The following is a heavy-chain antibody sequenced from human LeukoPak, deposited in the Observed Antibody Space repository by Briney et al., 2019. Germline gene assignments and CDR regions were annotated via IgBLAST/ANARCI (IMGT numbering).Heavy chain of an antibody. D-gene: IGHD3-16*02. CDR1: GFTFSSYS. V-gene: IGHV3-21*01. CDR3: ARDHYYDYVWGGYRSAVYGMDV. J-gene: IGHJ6*02. CDR2: ISSSSSYI. Sequence: GGSLRLSCAASGFTFSSYSMNWVRQAPGKGLEWVSSISSSSSYIYYADSVKGRFTISRDNAKNSLYLQMNSLRAEDTAVYYCARDHYYDYVWGGYRSAVYGMDVWGQGTTVTVSS.